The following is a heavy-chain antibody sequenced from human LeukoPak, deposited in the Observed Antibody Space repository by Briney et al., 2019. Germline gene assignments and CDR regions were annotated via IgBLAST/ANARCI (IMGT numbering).Heavy chain of an antibody. CDR1: GFTFSNYW. CDR3: ARPTGTSSLSSSFLH. J-gene: IGHJ1*01. Sequence: GGSLRLSCAASGFTFSNYWMHWVRQAPGKGLVWVSRINSDGSSTNCADSVKGRFTISRDNAKNSLYLRMNSLRAEDTAVYYCARPTGTSSLSSSFLHWGQGTLVTVSS. CDR2: INSDGSST. V-gene: IGHV3-74*01. D-gene: IGHD1-7*01.